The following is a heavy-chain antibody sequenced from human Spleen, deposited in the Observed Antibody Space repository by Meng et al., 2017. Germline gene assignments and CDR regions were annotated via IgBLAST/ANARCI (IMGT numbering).Heavy chain of an antibody. Sequence: SLKISCAASGFRFSSYEMMWVRQAPGKGLELISYISNRIEVTDYADSVKGRFTISRDNAKHSLYLQMNSLRAEDTAIYYCATYYYDNSAYSFYWGQGTLVTFSS. J-gene: IGHJ4*02. CDR2: ISNRIEVT. CDR3: ATYYYDNSAYSFY. D-gene: IGHD3-22*01. V-gene: IGHV3-48*03. CDR1: GFRFSSYE.